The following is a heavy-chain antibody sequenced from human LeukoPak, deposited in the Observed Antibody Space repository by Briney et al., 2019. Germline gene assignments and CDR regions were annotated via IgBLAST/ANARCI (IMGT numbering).Heavy chain of an antibody. CDR1: GFTFSSYA. CDR3: AEGSLGSWYYFDY. D-gene: IGHD6-13*01. Sequence: PGGSLRLSCAASGFTFSSYAMSWVRQAPGKGLEWVSAISGSGGSTYYADSVKGRFTISRDNSKNTLYLQMNSLGAEDTAVYYFAEGSLGSWYYFDYWGQGTLVTVSS. V-gene: IGHV3-23*01. J-gene: IGHJ4*02. CDR2: ISGSGGST.